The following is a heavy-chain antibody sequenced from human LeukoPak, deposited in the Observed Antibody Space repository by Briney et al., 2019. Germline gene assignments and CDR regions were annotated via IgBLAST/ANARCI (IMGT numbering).Heavy chain of an antibody. J-gene: IGHJ6*03. D-gene: IGHD1-26*01. CDR3: ARVVRELLRSHYYYYMDV. V-gene: IGHV1-69*05. Sequence: VASVKVSCKASGYTFTGYYMHWVRQAPGQGLEWMGRIIPIFGTANYAQKFQGRVTITTDESTSTAYMELSSLRSEDTAVYYCARVVRELLRSHYYYYMDVWGKGTTVTVSS. CDR1: GYTFTGYY. CDR2: IIPIFGTA.